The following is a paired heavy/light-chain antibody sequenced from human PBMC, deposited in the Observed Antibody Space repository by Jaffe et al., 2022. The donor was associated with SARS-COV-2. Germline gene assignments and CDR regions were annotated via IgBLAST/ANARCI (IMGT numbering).Heavy chain of an antibody. CDR3: ARPNRDYGGNWEIPLYHYYGMDV. Sequence: QVQLVQSGAEVRKPGASVSLSCKASGYTFTSYYIHWVRQAPGRGLEWLGVINCSGGFTMYAQKFQGRLTMTRDKSTDTVSMGLSGLRSEDTAVYFCARPNRDYGGNWEIPLYHYYGMDVWGQGTTVTVSS. CDR1: GYTFTSYY. CDR2: INCSGGFT. V-gene: IGHV1-46*01. D-gene: IGHD4-17*01. J-gene: IGHJ6*02.
Light chain of an antibody. CDR2: DVN. CDR3: FSYAASHIDPL. CDR1: TTDADGYDY. Sequence: QSALTQPRSVSGSPGQSVTVSCTGTTTDADGYDYVSWYQHHPGKAPKLIIYDVNKRPSRVPDRFSGSKSGSTASLTISGLQAEDEADYYCFSYAASHIDPLFGGGTKVTVL. J-gene: IGLJ3*02. V-gene: IGLV2-11*01.